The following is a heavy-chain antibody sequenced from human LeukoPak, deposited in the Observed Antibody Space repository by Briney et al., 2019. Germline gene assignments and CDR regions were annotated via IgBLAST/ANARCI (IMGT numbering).Heavy chain of an antibody. CDR2: IYSGGST. V-gene: IGHV3-66*02. Sequence: PGGSLRLSCAASGLSVSSNYMSWVRQAPGKGRECVSLIYSGGSTYYADSVKGRFTISRDNSKNTLYLQMNSLRGEDTAVYYCARAARYCSSTGCYSDYWGQGTLVTVSS. D-gene: IGHD2-2*01. CDR1: GLSVSSNY. CDR3: ARAARYCSSTGCYSDY. J-gene: IGHJ4*02.